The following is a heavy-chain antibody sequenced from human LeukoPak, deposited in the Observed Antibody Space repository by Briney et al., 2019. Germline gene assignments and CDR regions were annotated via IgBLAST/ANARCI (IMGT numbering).Heavy chain of an antibody. D-gene: IGHD6-19*01. CDR2: IYFSGST. CDR3: ARGTAGWVYFDY. V-gene: IGHV4-59*01. J-gene: IGHJ4*02. Sequence: KSSETLSLTCTVSGGSISSYYWSWIRQPPGKGLEWIGYIYFSGSTNYNPSLKSRVTISLDTSKNQCSLNLSSVTAADTAVYYCARGTAGWVYFDYWGPGTLVTVSS. CDR1: GGSISSYY.